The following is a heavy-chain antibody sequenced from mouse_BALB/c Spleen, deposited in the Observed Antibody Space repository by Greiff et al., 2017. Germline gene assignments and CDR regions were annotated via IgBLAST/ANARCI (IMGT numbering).Heavy chain of an antibody. CDR2: ISSGSSTI. V-gene: IGHV5-17*02. CDR1: GFTFSSFG. Sequence: EVKLVESGGGLVQPGGSRKLSCAASGFTFSSFGMHWVRQAPEKGLEWVAYISSGSSTIYYADTVKGRFTISRDNPKNTLFLQMTSLRSEDTAMYYCARSGYHGSGHAMDYWGQGTSVTVSS. CDR3: ARSGYHGSGHAMDY. D-gene: IGHD1-1*01. J-gene: IGHJ4*01.